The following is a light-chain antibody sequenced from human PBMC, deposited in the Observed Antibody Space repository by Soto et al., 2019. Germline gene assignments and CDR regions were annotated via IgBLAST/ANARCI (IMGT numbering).Light chain of an antibody. CDR3: AAWDDSLNGRGV. J-gene: IGLJ2*01. V-gene: IGLV1-44*01. CDR2: RNN. Sequence: QAVVTQPPSASGTPGQRVTISCSGSNSNIGSNTVNWYQQLPGTAPKLLIYRNNQRPSGVPDRFSGSKSGTSASLAISGLQSEDEADYYCAAWDDSLNGRGVFGGGTKLTVL. CDR1: NSNIGSNT.